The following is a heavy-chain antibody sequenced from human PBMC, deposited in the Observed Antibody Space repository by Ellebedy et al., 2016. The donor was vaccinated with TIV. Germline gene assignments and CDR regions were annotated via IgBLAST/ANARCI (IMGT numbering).Heavy chain of an antibody. CDR2: ISSSGVST. CDR3: AKLDSSGYYYGRFDY. V-gene: IGHV3-23*01. CDR1: GFTFRNFA. D-gene: IGHD3-22*01. Sequence: GESLKISCAASGFTFRNFAMTWVRQAPGKGLEWVSSISSSGVSTDYADSVRGRVTISRDNSKNTLYLQMNSLRADDSAVYYGAKLDSSGYYYGRFDYWGQGTLVTASS. J-gene: IGHJ4*02.